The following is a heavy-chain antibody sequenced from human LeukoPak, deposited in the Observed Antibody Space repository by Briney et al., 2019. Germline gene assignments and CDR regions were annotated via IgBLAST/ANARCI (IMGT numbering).Heavy chain of an antibody. CDR1: GYSFTSYW. CDR2: IYPGDSDT. V-gene: IGHV5-51*01. CDR3: ARQSRYDYYDSSGLPNWFDP. D-gene: IGHD3-22*01. J-gene: IGHJ5*02. Sequence: GESLKIPCKGSGYSFTSYWIGWVRQMPGKGLEWMGIIYPGDSDTRYSPSFQGQVTISADKSISTAYLQWSSLKASDTAMYYCARQSRYDYYDSSGLPNWFDPWGQGTLVTVSS.